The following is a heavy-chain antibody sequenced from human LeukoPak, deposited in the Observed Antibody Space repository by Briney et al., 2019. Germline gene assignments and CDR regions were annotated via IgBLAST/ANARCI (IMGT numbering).Heavy chain of an antibody. J-gene: IGHJ4*02. D-gene: IGHD6-19*01. CDR2: IYSGGST. V-gene: IGHV3-66*01. CDR1: GFTFSSFE. Sequence: GGSLRLSCVASGFTFSSFEMSWVRQAPGKGLEWVSVIYSGGSTYYANSVKGRFTISRDNSKNTLYLQMNSLRAEDTAVYYCARGQSEAGIPTFDYWGQGTLVTVSS. CDR3: ARGQSEAGIPTFDY.